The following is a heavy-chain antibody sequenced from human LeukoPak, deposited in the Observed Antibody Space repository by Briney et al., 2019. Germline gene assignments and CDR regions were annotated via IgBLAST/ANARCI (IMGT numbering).Heavy chain of an antibody. CDR2: IYHSGSI. V-gene: IGHV4-30-2*01. CDR3: ARRDIVVVPAAYYYFDY. Sequence: SETLSLTCAVSGGSISSGGYSWSWIRQPPGKGLEWIGYIYHSGSIYYNPSLKSRVTISVDRSKNQFSLKLSSVTAADTAVYYCARRDIVVVPAAYYYFDYWGQGTLVTVSS. D-gene: IGHD2-2*01. J-gene: IGHJ4*02. CDR1: GGSISSGGYS.